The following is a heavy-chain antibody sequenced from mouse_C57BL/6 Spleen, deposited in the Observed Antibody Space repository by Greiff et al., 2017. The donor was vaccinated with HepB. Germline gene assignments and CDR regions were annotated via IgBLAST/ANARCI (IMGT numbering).Heavy chain of an antibody. D-gene: IGHD2-3*01. J-gene: IGHJ4*01. CDR1: GFSLTSYA. CDR2: IWTGGGT. CDR3: AREGYDGYYDYAMDY. Sequence: VQGVESGPGLVAPSQSLSITCTVSGFSLTSYAISWVRQPPGKGLEWLGVIWTGGGTNYNSALKSRLSISKDNSKSQVFLKMNSLQTDDTARYYCAREGYDGYYDYAMDYWGQGTSVTVSS. V-gene: IGHV2-9-1*01.